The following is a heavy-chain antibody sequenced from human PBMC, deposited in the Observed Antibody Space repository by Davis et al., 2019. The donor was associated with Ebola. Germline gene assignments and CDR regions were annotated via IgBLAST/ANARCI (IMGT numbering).Heavy chain of an antibody. CDR1: GGSIRTHY. CDR3: ARSVFYDSTGYYVHWYYDL. J-gene: IGHJ2*01. D-gene: IGHD3-22*01. CDR2: GYYGGRT. V-gene: IGHV4-59*11. Sequence: GSLRLSCTVSGGSIRTHYWSWIRQSPGKGLEWIGYGYYGGRTYYNPSLKSRAIISVDTSKNHFSLNLSSVTAADTAIYYCARSVFYDSTGYYVHWYYDLWGRGTLVTVSS.